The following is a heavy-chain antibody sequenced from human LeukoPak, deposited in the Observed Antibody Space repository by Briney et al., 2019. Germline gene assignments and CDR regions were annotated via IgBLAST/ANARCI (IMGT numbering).Heavy chain of an antibody. J-gene: IGHJ4*02. CDR2: IYTSGST. Sequence: SETLSLTCTVSGGSISSGSYYWSWIRQPAGKGREWIGHIYTSGSTNYNPSLKSRVTISVDTSKNQFSLKLSSVIAADTAVYYGARVLHLYSRGWYWRGREYYFDYWGQGTLVTVSS. D-gene: IGHD6-19*01. CDR1: GGSISSGSYY. CDR3: ARVLHLYSRGWYWRGREYYFDY. V-gene: IGHV4-61*09.